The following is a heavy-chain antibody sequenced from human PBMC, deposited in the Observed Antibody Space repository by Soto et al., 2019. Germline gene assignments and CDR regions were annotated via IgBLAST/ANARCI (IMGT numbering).Heavy chain of an antibody. J-gene: IGHJ4*02. Sequence: SETLSLTCTVSGGSITNFHWSWIRQPPGKGLEWIGYVYFSGSTKYNPSFTSRVTMSIDTSKNEFSLRLISVTAADSAAYFCAAYDSEGYFDYWGQGALVTVSS. V-gene: IGHV4-59*01. D-gene: IGHD3-22*01. CDR1: GGSITNFH. CDR3: AAYDSEGYFDY. CDR2: VYFSGST.